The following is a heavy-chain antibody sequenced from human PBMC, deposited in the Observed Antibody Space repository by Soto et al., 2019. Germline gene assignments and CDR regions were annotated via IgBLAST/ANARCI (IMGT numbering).Heavy chain of an antibody. CDR2: IIPGNGTA. D-gene: IGHD6-19*01. Sequence: GASVKVSCKASGGTFSSYAISWVRQAPGQGLEWMGWIIPGNGTANYAQHFQGRVTFTRDTSAGTVYMQLSSLTSEDTAVYYCAKLPRSGWHHYYYGMVTWGQGTTVTVSS. J-gene: IGHJ6*02. CDR1: GGTFSSYA. V-gene: IGHV1-69*05. CDR3: AKLPRSGWHHYYYGMVT.